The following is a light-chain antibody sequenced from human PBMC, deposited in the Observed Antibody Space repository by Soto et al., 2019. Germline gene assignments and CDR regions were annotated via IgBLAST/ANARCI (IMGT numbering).Light chain of an antibody. V-gene: IGKV3-15*01. Sequence: EIVMTQSPATLSVSPGERATLSCRASQSVSSNLAWYQQKPGQAPGLLIYGASTRATGIPARFSGSGSGTECTLHISSLPSEDFAVYYCQQYNNWPLTFGQGTKVEIK. CDR1: QSVSSN. CDR2: GAS. CDR3: QQYNNWPLT. J-gene: IGKJ1*01.